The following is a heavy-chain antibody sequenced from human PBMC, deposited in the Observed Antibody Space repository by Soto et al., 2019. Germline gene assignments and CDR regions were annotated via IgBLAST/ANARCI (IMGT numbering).Heavy chain of an antibody. V-gene: IGHV1-3*05. Sequence: QVQLVQSGAEKKKPGASVKVSCKASGYTFTSYAIHWVRQAPGQRLEWMGWINAGNGNTKYSQKFQGRFTITRDTSASTAYMELRSLRSEDTVVYYCAGGIPLWFAPWGQGTLVTVSS. CDR2: INAGNGNT. CDR3: AGGIPLWFAP. D-gene: IGHD2-21*01. CDR1: GYTFTSYA. J-gene: IGHJ5*02.